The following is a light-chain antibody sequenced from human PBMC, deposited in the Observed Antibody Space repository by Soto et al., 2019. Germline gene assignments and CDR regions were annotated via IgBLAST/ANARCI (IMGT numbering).Light chain of an antibody. CDR3: QQYFASPWT. J-gene: IGKJ1*01. Sequence: DIVMTQSPDSLAVSLGERATFNCKSSQSILDRSKNKYDLAWYQQKSGQPPKLLIYWASLRESGVPDRFTGSGSGTDFTLTISSLQAEDVAVYYCQQYFASPWTFGQGTKVEI. CDR1: QSILDRSKNKYD. V-gene: IGKV4-1*01. CDR2: WAS.